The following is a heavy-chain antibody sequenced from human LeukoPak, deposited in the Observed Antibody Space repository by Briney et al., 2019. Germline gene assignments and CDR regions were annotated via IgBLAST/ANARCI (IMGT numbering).Heavy chain of an antibody. V-gene: IGHV4-59*01. D-gene: IGHD5-24*01. CDR1: GGSITNYY. Sequence: SETLSLTCTVSGGSITNYYWSWIRQPPGKGLEWIGYIYYSGSTNYNPSLKSRVTMSLDTSKSQFSLNLSSVTAADTAVYYCARGRGWLQSTPFDYWGQGTLVTVSS. J-gene: IGHJ4*02. CDR2: IYYSGST. CDR3: ARGRGWLQSTPFDY.